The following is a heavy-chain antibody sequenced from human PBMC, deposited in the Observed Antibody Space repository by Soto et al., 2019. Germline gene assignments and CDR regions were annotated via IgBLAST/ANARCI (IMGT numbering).Heavy chain of an antibody. D-gene: IGHD6-19*01. Sequence: PSEPLSLTCTVFGESIRGGSCWGWIRQPPGKGPEWIASIYHGGTTFYNPSLKSRITISVDTSNNQFSLKLTSVTAADTAVYYCARVHVMVVAGSTFDYWGHGNLVTVSS. CDR2: IYHGGTT. V-gene: IGHV4-38-2*02. J-gene: IGHJ4*01. CDR1: GESIRGGSC. CDR3: ARVHVMVVAGSTFDY.